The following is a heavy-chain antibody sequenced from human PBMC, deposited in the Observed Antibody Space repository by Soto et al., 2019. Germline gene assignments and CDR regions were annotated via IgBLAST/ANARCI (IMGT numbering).Heavy chain of an antibody. J-gene: IGHJ4*02. CDR1: GFTFSSYG. CDR3: ARRPVTYYFDY. V-gene: IGHV3-33*01. D-gene: IGHD4-17*01. Sequence: PGGSLRLSCAASGFTFSSYGMHWVRQAPGKGLEWVAVIWYDGSNKYYADSVKGRFTISRDNSKNTLYLRMDSLRADDTAVYFCARRPVTYYFDYWGQGTLVTVSS. CDR2: IWYDGSNK.